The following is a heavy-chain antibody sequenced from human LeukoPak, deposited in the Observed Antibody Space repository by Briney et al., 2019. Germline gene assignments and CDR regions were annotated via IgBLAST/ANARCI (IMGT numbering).Heavy chain of an antibody. CDR3: TRHLAYYGSGSYEY. D-gene: IGHD3-10*01. CDR2: INHSGST. J-gene: IGHJ4*02. CDR1: GGSFSGYY. Sequence: PSETLSLTCAVYGGSFSGYYWSWIRQPPGKGLEWIGEINHSGSTYYNPSLKSRVTISVDTSKNQFSLKLSSVTAADTAVYYCTRHLAYYGSGSYEYWGQGTLVTVSS. V-gene: IGHV4-34*01.